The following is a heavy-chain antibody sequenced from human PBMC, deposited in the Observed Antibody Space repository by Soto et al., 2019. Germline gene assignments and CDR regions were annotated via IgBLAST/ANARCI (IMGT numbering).Heavy chain of an antibody. CDR1: GFTFSNYA. CDR3: ARDLLYSSEWYPDAVDI. Sequence: EVSLLESGGGMVQPGGSLRLSCAGSGFTFSNYAMNWVSQAPGKGLEWVSSISGSRGGTYYADSVKGRFTIFKDSANNTRYLQMNSLRAEDTAVYYCARDLLYSSEWYPDAVDIWGQGTVVTVSS. D-gene: IGHD6-19*01. V-gene: IGHV3-23*01. J-gene: IGHJ3*02. CDR2: ISGSRGGT.